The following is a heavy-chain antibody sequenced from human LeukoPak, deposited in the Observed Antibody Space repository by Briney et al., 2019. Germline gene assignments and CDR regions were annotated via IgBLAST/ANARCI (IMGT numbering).Heavy chain of an antibody. Sequence: ASVKISCKTSGYTFTSYYIHWVRQAPGQGLEWLGIINPSGGSTTYAQKFQGRVTMTTDTSTSTVYMELTSLRSDDTAVYYCARSSAYYNEADIWGQGTMVTVSS. J-gene: IGHJ3*02. V-gene: IGHV1-46*01. CDR3: ARSSAYYNEADI. D-gene: IGHD3-9*01. CDR2: INPSGGST. CDR1: GYTFTSYY.